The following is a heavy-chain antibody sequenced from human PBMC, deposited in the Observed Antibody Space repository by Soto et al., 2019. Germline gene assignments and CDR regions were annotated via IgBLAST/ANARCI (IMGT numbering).Heavy chain of an antibody. Sequence: QVQLVQSGAEVQKPGSSVKVSCKASGGTFSSYAITWVRQAPGQGLEWMGGIIPIFGTANYAQKFKGRVTITADESTSTAYMELSSLSSENTAVDYCATACSSTSCYPEYYFDYWAQCTLVTVS. J-gene: IGHJ4*02. V-gene: IGHV1-69*01. D-gene: IGHD2-2*01. CDR1: GGTFSSYA. CDR2: IIPIFGTA. CDR3: ATACSSTSCYPEYYFDY.